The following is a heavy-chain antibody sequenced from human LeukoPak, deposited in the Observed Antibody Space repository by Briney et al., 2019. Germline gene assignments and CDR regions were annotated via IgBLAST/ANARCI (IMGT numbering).Heavy chain of an antibody. Sequence: GGSLRLSCAASGFTFSSYGMSWVRQAPGKGLEWVSAISGSGDNTYYADSVKGRFTISRDNSKNTLYLQMNSLRAEDTAVYYCAKGNGANWFIDYWGQGTLVTVSS. CDR3: AKGNGANWFIDY. CDR1: GFTFSSYG. J-gene: IGHJ4*02. D-gene: IGHD4/OR15-4a*01. V-gene: IGHV3-23*01. CDR2: ISGSGDNT.